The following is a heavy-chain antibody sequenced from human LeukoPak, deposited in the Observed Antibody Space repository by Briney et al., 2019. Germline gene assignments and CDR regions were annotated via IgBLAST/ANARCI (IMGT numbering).Heavy chain of an antibody. D-gene: IGHD1-26*01. CDR2: ISSGSSTI. Sequence: SGGSLRLSCAASGFTFSSYSMNWVRQAPGKGLEWISYISSGSSTIYYADSVKGRFTISRDNAKNSLYLQMNSLRAEDTALYYCARDPGGRGGYWAQGTLVTVSS. CDR1: GFTFSSYS. CDR3: ARDPGGRGGY. V-gene: IGHV3-48*04. J-gene: IGHJ4*02.